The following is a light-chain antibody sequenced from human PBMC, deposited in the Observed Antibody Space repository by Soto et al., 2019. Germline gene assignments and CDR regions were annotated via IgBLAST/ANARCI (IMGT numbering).Light chain of an antibody. J-gene: IGKJ1*01. CDR1: QSVSSSY. V-gene: IGKV3D-20*02. CDR2: GAS. CDR3: QQRSNWPWT. Sequence: EIVLPQSPGTLSLSPGASATLSCRGSQSVSSSYLAWYQHKPGQAPRLLIYGASSRATGIPDRFSCSGSGTDFTLTISRLEPEDFAVYYCQQRSNWPWTFGQGTKVDIK.